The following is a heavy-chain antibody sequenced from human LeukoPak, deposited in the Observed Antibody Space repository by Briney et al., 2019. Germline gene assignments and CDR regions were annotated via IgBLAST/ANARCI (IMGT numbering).Heavy chain of an antibody. V-gene: IGHV1-18*01. Sequence: ASVKVSCKASGYTFSSYDFTWVRQAPGQGLEWMGWISIYNDNTNYAQKFQGRVTMATDTSTSTAYMELRSLRSDDTAVYYCARLDRGGSGSRVIDYWGQGTLVTVSS. J-gene: IGHJ4*02. CDR1: GYTFSSYD. D-gene: IGHD3-10*01. CDR3: ARLDRGGSGSRVIDY. CDR2: ISIYNDNT.